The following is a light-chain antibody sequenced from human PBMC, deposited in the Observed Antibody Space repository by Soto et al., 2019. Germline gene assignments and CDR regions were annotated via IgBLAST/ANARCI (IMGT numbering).Light chain of an antibody. CDR3: QQYGDSPLT. J-gene: IGKJ3*01. Sequence: EILLTQSPSPLSLSPGEGVTLSCRASQSVTVNSLAWYQQKPGQAPRLLIYAASTRAAAVPDRFTGSGSGTEFDLTISRLEPEDFGVYYCQQYGDSPLTSGPGTKVDIK. CDR2: AAS. V-gene: IGKV3-20*01. CDR1: QSVTVNS.